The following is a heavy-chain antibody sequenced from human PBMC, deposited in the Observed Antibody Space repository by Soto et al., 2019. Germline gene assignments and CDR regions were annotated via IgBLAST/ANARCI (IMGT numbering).Heavy chain of an antibody. CDR3: ARVGATGENS. V-gene: IGHV1-69*13. D-gene: IGHD1-26*01. CDR1: GGTFSSYA. CDR2: IIPIFGTA. Sequence: GASVKVSCKASGGTFSSYAISWLRQAPGQGLEWMGGIIPIFGTANYAQKFQGRVTITADESTSTAYMELSSLRSEDTAVYYCARVGATGENSWGQGTLVTVSS. J-gene: IGHJ4*02.